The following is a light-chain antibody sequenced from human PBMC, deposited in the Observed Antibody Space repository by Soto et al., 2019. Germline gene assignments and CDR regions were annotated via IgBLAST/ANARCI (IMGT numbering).Light chain of an antibody. J-gene: IGLJ1*01. V-gene: IGLV2-23*02. CDR2: EVN. CDR1: SSDVGSYYP. Sequence: QSVLTQPASMSGSPGQSITISCTGTSSDVGSYYPVSWFQQHPGKAPKLIIYEVNKRPSGVSDRFSGSKSGNTASLTISGLQAADEAGYYCCSYAGDTTFFVFGTGTKLTVL. CDR3: CSYAGDTTFFV.